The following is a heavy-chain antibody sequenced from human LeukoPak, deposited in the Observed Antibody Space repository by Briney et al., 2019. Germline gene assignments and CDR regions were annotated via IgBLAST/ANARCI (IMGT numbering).Heavy chain of an antibody. Sequence: PGRSLRLSCAASGFTFSSYAMHWVRQAPGEGLEWVAVISYDGSNKYYADSVKGRFTISRDNSKNTLYLQMNSLRAEDTAVYYCAREILHYDFWSGYPLNALDIWGQGTMVTVSS. D-gene: IGHD3-3*01. CDR2: ISYDGSNK. V-gene: IGHV3-30-3*01. J-gene: IGHJ3*02. CDR1: GFTFSSYA. CDR3: AREILHYDFWSGYPLNALDI.